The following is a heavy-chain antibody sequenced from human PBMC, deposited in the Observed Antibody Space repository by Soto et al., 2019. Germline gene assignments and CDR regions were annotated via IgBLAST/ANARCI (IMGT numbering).Heavy chain of an antibody. Sequence: QVQLVQSGAEVKKPGASVKVSCKASGYTFTGYYMHWVRQAPGQGLEWMGWINPNSGGTNYAQKFQGWVTMTRDTSISTAYMELSRLRSDDTAVYYCARGPPNTAMNIYYYYGMDVWGQGTTVTVSS. CDR3: ARGPPNTAMNIYYYYGMDV. D-gene: IGHD5-18*01. CDR2: INPNSGGT. V-gene: IGHV1-2*04. J-gene: IGHJ6*02. CDR1: GYTFTGYY.